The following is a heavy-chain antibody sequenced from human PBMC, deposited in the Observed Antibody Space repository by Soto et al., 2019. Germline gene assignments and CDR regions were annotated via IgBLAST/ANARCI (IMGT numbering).Heavy chain of an antibody. CDR3: AKNLLQGSIGAAGLDY. CDR1: GFTFSSYA. D-gene: IGHD6-13*01. V-gene: IGHV3-23*01. J-gene: IGHJ4*02. CDR2: ISGSGDST. Sequence: PWWSLSLSCASSGFTFSSYAMTWVRQAPGQGLEWVASISGSGDSTYYADSVKGRFTFSRDNSKNTVYLQMNSLRAEDTAVYYCAKNLLQGSIGAAGLDYWGQGTPVTVSS.